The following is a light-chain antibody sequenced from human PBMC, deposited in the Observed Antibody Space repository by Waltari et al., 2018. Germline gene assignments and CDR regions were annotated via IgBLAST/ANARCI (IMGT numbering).Light chain of an antibody. Sequence: DIVMTQSPDSLGVSLGERATINCKARQSVLPTNNKDYLAWYQQKPGQPPKLLIYWASTREFGVPDRFSGSGSGTSFTLTISSLQAEDVAVYYCQQYYSTPNTFGQGTKLEIK. CDR3: QQYYSTPNT. J-gene: IGKJ2*01. CDR2: WAS. CDR1: QSVLPTNNKDY. V-gene: IGKV4-1*01.